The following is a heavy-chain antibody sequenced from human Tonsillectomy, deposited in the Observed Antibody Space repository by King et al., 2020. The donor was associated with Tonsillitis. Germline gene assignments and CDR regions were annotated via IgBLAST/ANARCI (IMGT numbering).Heavy chain of an antibody. D-gene: IGHD3-16*01. CDR2: IYYSGST. V-gene: IGHV4-59*08. Sequence: QLQESGPGLVKPSETLSLTCTVSGGSISSYYWSWIRQPPGKGLEWIGYIYYSGSTNYNPSLKSRVTISVDTSKNQFSLKLSSVTAADTAVYYCARLTTGGTDYWGQGTLVTVPS. J-gene: IGHJ4*02. CDR3: ARLTTGGTDY. CDR1: GGSISSYY.